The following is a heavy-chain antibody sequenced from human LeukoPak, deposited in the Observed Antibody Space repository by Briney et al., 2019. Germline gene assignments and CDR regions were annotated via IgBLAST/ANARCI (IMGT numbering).Heavy chain of an antibody. CDR3: ARSGGSGTYYDGSFDY. CDR2: IYTSGST. D-gene: IGHD1-26*01. CDR1: GGSITSYY. J-gene: IGHJ4*02. V-gene: IGHV4-4*07. Sequence: PSETLSLTCSVSGGSITSYYWSWIRQAAGKGLERIGRIYTSGSTAYNPSLKSRVTMSVDTSKNQFSLKLYSVTAADTAVYYCARSGGSGTYYDGSFDYWGQGTLVTVSS.